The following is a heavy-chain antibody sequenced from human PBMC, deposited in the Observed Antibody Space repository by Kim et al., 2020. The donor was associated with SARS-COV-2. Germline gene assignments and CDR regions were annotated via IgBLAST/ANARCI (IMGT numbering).Heavy chain of an antibody. D-gene: IGHD3-3*01. Sequence: SETLSLTCAVYGGSFSGYYWSWIRQPPGKGLEWIGEINHSGSTNYNPSLKSRVTISVDTSKNQFSLKLSSVTAADTAVYYCARGSPYYDFWSGYYTQFDYWGQGTLVTVSS. CDR3: ARGSPYYDFWSGYYTQFDY. V-gene: IGHV4-34*01. CDR2: INHSGST. J-gene: IGHJ4*02. CDR1: GGSFSGYY.